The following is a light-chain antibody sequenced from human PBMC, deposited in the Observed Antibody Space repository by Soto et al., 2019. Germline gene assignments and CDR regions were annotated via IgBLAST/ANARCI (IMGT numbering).Light chain of an antibody. J-gene: IGLJ2*01. Sequence: QSVLTQPPSASGSPGHSVTISCTGTSSDVGGYNYVSWYQQHPGKAPKLMIYEVNKRPSGVPDRFSGSKSGNTASLTVSGLQAEDEADYYCSSYAASNIVVFGGGTKVTVL. CDR1: SSDVGGYNY. CDR3: SSYAASNIVV. V-gene: IGLV2-8*01. CDR2: EVN.